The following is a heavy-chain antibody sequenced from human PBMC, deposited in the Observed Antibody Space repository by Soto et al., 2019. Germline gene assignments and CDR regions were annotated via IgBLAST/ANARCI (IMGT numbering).Heavy chain of an antibody. V-gene: IGHV4-30-2*01. Sequence: KASETLSLTCAVSGGSISSGGYSWSWIRQPPGKGLEWIGYIYHSGSTYYNPSLKSRVTISVDRSKNQFSLKLSSVTAADTAVYYCAREQYYYDSSGYYSGWFDPWGQGTLVAVSS. CDR1: GGSISSGGYS. D-gene: IGHD3-22*01. CDR3: AREQYYYDSSGYYSGWFDP. J-gene: IGHJ5*02. CDR2: IYHSGST.